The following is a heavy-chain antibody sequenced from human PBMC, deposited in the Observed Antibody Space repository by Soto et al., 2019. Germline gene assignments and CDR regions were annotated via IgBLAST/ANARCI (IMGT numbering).Heavy chain of an antibody. CDR2: INPNSGDT. J-gene: IGHJ6*02. V-gene: IGHV1-2*04. CDR1: GYTFTGYY. D-gene: IGHD5-18*01. CDR3: AREDRNSYGFSLGMDV. Sequence: ASVKVSCKASGYTFTGYYMHWVRQAPGQGLEWMGWINPNSGDTSYAQKFQGWVTMTRDTSISTAYMELSRLRSDDTAVYYCAREDRNSYGFSLGMDVWGQGTTVTVSS.